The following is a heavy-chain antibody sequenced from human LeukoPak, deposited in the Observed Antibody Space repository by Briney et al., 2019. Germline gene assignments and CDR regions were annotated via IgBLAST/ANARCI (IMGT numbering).Heavy chain of an antibody. J-gene: IGHJ4*02. Sequence: GGSLRLSCAASGFTFSSYGMHWVRQAPGKGLEWVAVISYDGSNKYYADSVKGRFTISRDNSKNTLYLQMNSLRAEDTAAYYCAKLIGYCSSTSCYGSYWGQGTLVTVSS. CDR1: GFTFSSYG. D-gene: IGHD2-2*01. CDR2: ISYDGSNK. CDR3: AKLIGYCSSTSCYGSY. V-gene: IGHV3-30*18.